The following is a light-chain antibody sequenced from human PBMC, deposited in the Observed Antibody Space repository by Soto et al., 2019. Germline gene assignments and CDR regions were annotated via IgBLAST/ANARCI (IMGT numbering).Light chain of an antibody. J-gene: IGLJ3*02. CDR3: AAWDDSLNGGV. Sequence: QTVVTQPPSASGTPGQRVIISCSGTSSNLGSNTANWYQQFPGTAPKVLIYSNNERPSRVPDRFSGSKSGTSASLAISELQSEDEADYYCAAWDDSLNGGVFGGGTQLTVL. V-gene: IGLV1-44*01. CDR1: SSNLGSNT. CDR2: SNN.